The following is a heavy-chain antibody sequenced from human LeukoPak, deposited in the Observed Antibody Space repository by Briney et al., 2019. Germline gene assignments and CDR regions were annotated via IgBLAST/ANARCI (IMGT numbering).Heavy chain of an antibody. D-gene: IGHD1-26*01. Sequence: GGSLRLSCAASGFSFSQYWMSWVRQAPGKGLEWLANIKPDGSDECYADSVRGRFTVSRDNAKDSLHLQLNSLRADDTAIYYCASQSYSLFHYWGQGTLVTVSS. CDR1: GFSFSQYW. CDR2: IKPDGSDE. V-gene: IGHV3-7*03. CDR3: ASQSYSLFHY. J-gene: IGHJ4*02.